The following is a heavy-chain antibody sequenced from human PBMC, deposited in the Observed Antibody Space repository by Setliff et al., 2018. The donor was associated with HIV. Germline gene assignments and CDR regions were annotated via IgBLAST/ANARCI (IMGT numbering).Heavy chain of an antibody. CDR3: ARGRRRSSTPYYFDC. CDR2: IYYSGNT. Sequence: SETLSLTCTVSNDSISYQYWSWIRQPPGKGLEWIWSIYYSGNTNYNSSLKSQVTISIDTSKTKYSLKLTSVSAADTAMYYCARGRRRSSTPYYFDCWGQGTLVTVSS. CDR1: NDSISYQY. J-gene: IGHJ4*02. V-gene: IGHV4-59*11.